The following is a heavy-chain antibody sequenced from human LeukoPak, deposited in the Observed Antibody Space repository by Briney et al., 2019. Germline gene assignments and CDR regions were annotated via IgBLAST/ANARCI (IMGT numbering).Heavy chain of an antibody. CDR1: GFTFINAW. D-gene: IGHD2-21*02. CDR3: TTGELAYCGGDCYSVDY. V-gene: IGHV3-15*01. J-gene: IGHJ4*02. CDR2: IKSKTDGGTT. Sequence: GGSLRLSCAASGFTFINAWMSWVRQAPGKGLEWVGRIKSKTDGGTTDYAAPVKGRFTISRDDSKNTLFLQMNSLKTEDTAVYYCTTGELAYCGGDCYSVDYWGQGTLVTVSS.